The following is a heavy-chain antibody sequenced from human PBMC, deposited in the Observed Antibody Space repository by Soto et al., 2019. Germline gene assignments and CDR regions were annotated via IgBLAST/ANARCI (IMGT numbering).Heavy chain of an antibody. CDR3: AKVRIPGIAAAGINPPYYYYYYGMDV. Sequence: GGSLRLSCAASGFTFSSYAMSWVRQAPGKGLEWVSAISGSGGSTYYADSVKGRFTISRDNSKNTLYLQMNSLRAEDTAVYYCAKVRIPGIAAAGINPPYYYYYYGMDVWGQGTTVTVSS. CDR2: ISGSGGST. D-gene: IGHD6-13*01. V-gene: IGHV3-23*01. J-gene: IGHJ6*02. CDR1: GFTFSSYA.